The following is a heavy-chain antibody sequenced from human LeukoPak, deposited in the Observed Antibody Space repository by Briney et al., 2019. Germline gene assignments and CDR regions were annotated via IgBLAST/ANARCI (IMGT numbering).Heavy chain of an antibody. CDR2: IYPGDSDT. D-gene: IGHD2-15*01. V-gene: IGHV5-51*01. J-gene: IGHJ6*02. CDR3: AGLNQDMGVLGLHAYYYGMDV. Sequence: GESLKISCKGSGYSFTSYWIGWVCQMPGKGLEWMGIIYPGDSDTRYSPSFQGQVTISADKSISTAYLQWSSLKASDTAMYYCAGLNQDMGVLGLHAYYYGMDVWGQGTTVTVSS. CDR1: GYSFTSYW.